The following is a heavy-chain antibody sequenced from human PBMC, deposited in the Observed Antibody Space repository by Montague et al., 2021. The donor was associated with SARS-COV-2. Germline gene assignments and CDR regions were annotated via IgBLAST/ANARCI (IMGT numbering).Heavy chain of an antibody. J-gene: IGHJ6*02. Sequence: SETLSLTCAVYGGSFSGYYWIWIREPPGQGLEWIGEINHTGSTNXNPSLKIRVTISVDTSKNQFSLKLSSVTAADTAMYYCTREGYQVLWSGYYYYGMDVWGQGTTVTVSS. V-gene: IGHV4-34*01. CDR2: INHTGST. CDR1: GGSFSGYY. CDR3: TREGYQVLWSGYYYYGMDV. D-gene: IGHD2-2*01.